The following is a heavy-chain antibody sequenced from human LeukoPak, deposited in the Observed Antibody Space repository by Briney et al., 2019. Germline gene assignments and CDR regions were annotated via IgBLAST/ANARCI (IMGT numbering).Heavy chain of an antibody. V-gene: IGHV1-2*02. Sequence: SVKVSCKASGYTFTGYYMHWVRQAPGQGLEWMGWINPNSGDTNYAEKFQGRVTMTRDTSISTAYMDLRRLRSDDTAVYYCARDYSSSSGYFDYWGQGTLVTVS. CDR2: INPNSGDT. CDR3: ARDYSSSSGYFDY. CDR1: GYTFTGYY. J-gene: IGHJ4*02. D-gene: IGHD6-6*01.